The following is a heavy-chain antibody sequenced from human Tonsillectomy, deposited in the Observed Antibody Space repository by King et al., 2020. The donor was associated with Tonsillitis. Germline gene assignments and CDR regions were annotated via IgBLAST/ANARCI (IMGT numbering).Heavy chain of an antibody. CDR2: ISYDGSNK. CDR1: GFTFISYA. CDR3: ARDRAGTADY. J-gene: IGHJ4*02. V-gene: IGHV3-30-3*01. D-gene: IGHD3-10*01. Sequence: HVQLVESGGGVVQPGRSLRLSCAASGFTFISYAMHWVRQAPGKGLEWVAVISYDGSNKYYADSVKGRFTISRDNSKNTLYLQMNSRRAEDTAVYYCARDRAGTADYWGQGTLVTVSS.